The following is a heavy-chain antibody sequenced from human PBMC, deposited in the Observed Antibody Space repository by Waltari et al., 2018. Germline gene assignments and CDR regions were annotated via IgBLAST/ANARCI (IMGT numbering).Heavy chain of an antibody. CDR2: IYYSGST. CDR1: GGSISSGGYY. V-gene: IGHV4-31*01. Sequence: QVQLQESGPGLVKPSQTLSLTCTVSGGSISSGGYYWSWIRQHPGKGLEWIGYIYYSGSTYYNPSLKSLVTISVDTSKNQFSLKLSSVTAADTAVYYCARGIAVAGVQGAFDIWGQGTMVTVSS. J-gene: IGHJ3*02. CDR3: ARGIAVAGVQGAFDI. D-gene: IGHD6-19*01.